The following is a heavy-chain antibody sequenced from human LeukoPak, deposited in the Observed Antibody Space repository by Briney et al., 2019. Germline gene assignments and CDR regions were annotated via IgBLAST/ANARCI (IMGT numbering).Heavy chain of an antibody. Sequence: SETLSLTCTVSGGSISSYYWSWIRQPPGKGLEWIGYIYYSGSTNYSPSLKSRVTISVDTSKNQFSLKLSSVTAADTAVYYCARERRYCSSTSCANDAFDIWGQGTMVTVSS. CDR1: GGSISSYY. CDR3: ARERRYCSSTSCANDAFDI. V-gene: IGHV4-59*01. D-gene: IGHD2-2*01. J-gene: IGHJ3*02. CDR2: IYYSGST.